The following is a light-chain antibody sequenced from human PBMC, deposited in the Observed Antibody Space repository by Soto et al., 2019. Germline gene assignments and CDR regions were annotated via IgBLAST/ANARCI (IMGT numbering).Light chain of an antibody. V-gene: IGKV3-11*01. J-gene: IGKJ4*01. CDR2: HAS. CDR1: QSVSSY. Sequence: IDLTPTPPTLSFPPVQMSTLSCRASQSVSSYLDWYQQKPGKAPRLLIYHASDRATGIPARFSGSGSGTEFTFTINSLQPGDTATYYCQQYDNHSPTFGRGTKVDIK. CDR3: QQYDNHSPT.